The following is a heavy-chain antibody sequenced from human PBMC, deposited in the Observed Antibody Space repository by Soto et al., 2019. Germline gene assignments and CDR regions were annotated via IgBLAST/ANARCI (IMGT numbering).Heavy chain of an antibody. J-gene: IGHJ3*02. D-gene: IGHD3-16*01. V-gene: IGHV1-18*04. Sequence: ASVKVSCKASGYTFTSYGISWVRQAPGQGLEWMGWISAYNGNTNYAQKLQGRVTMTTDTSTSTAYMELRSLRSDDTAVYYCERITQVNTFFAFDIWGQGTMVTVSS. CDR1: GYTFTSYG. CDR3: ERITQVNTFFAFDI. CDR2: ISAYNGNT.